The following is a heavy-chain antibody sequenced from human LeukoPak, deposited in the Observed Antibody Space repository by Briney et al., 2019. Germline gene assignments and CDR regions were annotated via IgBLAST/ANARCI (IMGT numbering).Heavy chain of an antibody. J-gene: IGHJ4*02. CDR2: SRNKADSYTT. Sequence: PGGSLRLSCAASGFTFSDHYMDWVRQAPGKGLEWVGRSRNKADSYTTEYAASVKGRFTISRDDSKNSLYLQINYLKTEDTAVYYCARGGLYGGSSAFDFWGQGTLVTVSS. V-gene: IGHV3-72*01. CDR1: GFTFSDHY. CDR3: ARGGLYGGSSAFDF. D-gene: IGHD4-23*01.